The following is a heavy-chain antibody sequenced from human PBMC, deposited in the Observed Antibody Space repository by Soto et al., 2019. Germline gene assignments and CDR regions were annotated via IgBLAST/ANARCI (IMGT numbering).Heavy chain of an antibody. CDR2: VYTSDYT. V-gene: IGHV4-4*08. CDR3: ASSDGHPGNFCYDNGMDV. Sequence: SETLSVTCSVSGASISRYYWHWIRQPPGKGLDWIGYVYTSDYTRDNTSRKSRITIPGGTSKSKIYMRLNSVTAANTAVYYCASSDGHPGNFCYDNGMDVWGQETTVTTSS. J-gene: IGHJ6*02. D-gene: IGHD3-10*01. CDR1: GASISRYY.